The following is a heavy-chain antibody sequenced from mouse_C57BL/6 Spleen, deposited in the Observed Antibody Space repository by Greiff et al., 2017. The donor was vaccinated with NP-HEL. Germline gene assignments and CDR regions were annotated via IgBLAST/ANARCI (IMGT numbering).Heavy chain of an antibody. D-gene: IGHD1-1*01. Sequence: VKLQQPGAELVMPGASVKLSCKASGYTFTSYWMHWVKQRPGQGLEWIGEIDPSDSYTNYNQKFKGKSTLTVDKSSSTAYMQLSSLTSEDSAVYYCARRDYYGSMDYWGQGTSVTVSS. V-gene: IGHV1-69*01. J-gene: IGHJ4*01. CDR1: GYTFTSYW. CDR2: IDPSDSYT. CDR3: ARRDYYGSMDY.